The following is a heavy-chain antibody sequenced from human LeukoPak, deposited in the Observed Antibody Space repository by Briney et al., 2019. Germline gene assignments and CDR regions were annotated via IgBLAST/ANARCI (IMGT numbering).Heavy chain of an antibody. CDR2: IRSSGSTI. V-gene: IGHV3-11*01. Sequence: PGGSLRLSCAASGFTFSDYYMSWIRQAPGKGLAWVSYIRSSGSTIYYADSVKGRFTISRDNAKNSLYLQMNSLRAEDTAVYYCARVSLETGDYGGMGLDYWGQGTLVTVSS. D-gene: IGHD4-17*01. J-gene: IGHJ4*02. CDR1: GFTFSDYY. CDR3: ARVSLETGDYGGMGLDY.